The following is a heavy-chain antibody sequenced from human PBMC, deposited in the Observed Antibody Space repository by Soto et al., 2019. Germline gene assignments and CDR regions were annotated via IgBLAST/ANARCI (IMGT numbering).Heavy chain of an antibody. CDR1: GYSLTSYW. V-gene: IGHV5-51*01. Sequence: GKSLKISCKGSGYSLTSYWIGWVRQMPGKGLEWMGIIYPGDSDTRYSPSFQGQVTISADKSISTAYLQWSSLKASDTAMYYCARHRHSSSPEDYRGQGTLVTSPQ. CDR2: IYPGDSDT. J-gene: IGHJ4*02. CDR3: ARHRHSSSPEDY. D-gene: IGHD6-6*01.